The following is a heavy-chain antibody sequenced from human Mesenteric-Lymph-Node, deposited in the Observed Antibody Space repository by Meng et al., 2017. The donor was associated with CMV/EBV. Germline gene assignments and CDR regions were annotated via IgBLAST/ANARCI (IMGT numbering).Heavy chain of an antibody. J-gene: IGHJ2*01. V-gene: IGHV4-39*07. D-gene: IGHD3-16*01. CDR1: GRSISSSSDY. CDR3: ARVRYEYTWDSRCFDL. CDR2: IYYSGST. Sequence: QLQLQESGPGLVKPSETLSLTCTASGRSISSSSDYWSWIRQPPGKGLEWIGSIYYSGSTYYNPSLKSRVTISVDTSKNQFSLKLSSVTAADTAVYYWARVRYEYTWDSRCFDLWGRGTLVTVAS.